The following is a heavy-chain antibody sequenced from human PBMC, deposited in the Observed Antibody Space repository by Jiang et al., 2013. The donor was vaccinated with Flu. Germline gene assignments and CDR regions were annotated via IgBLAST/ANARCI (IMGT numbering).Heavy chain of an antibody. CDR1: GGSISSSSYY. CDR3: ARVKSLDRGVVMSTNWFDP. V-gene: IGHV4-39*07. CDR2: IYYSGST. D-gene: IGHD3-3*01. Sequence: GSGLVKPSETLSLTRTVSGGSISSSSYYWGWIRQPPGKGLEWIGSIYYSGSTYYNPSLKSRVTISVDTSKNQFSLKLSSVTAADTAVYYCARVKSLDRGVVMSTNWFDPWGQGTLVTVSS. J-gene: IGHJ5*02.